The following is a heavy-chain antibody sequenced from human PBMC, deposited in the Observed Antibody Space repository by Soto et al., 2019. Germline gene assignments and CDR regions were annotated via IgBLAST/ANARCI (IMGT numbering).Heavy chain of an antibody. J-gene: IGHJ6*02. CDR2: IIPIFGTA. CDR3: ARGVISTSYNSYYYGMDV. D-gene: IGHD2-2*01. V-gene: IGHV1-69*12. CDR1: GGTFSSYA. Sequence: QVQLVQSGAEVKKPGSSVKVSCKASGGTFSSYAISWVRQAPGQGREWMGGIIPIFGTANYAQKFQGRVTITADESTSTAYMELSSLRSEDTAVYYCARGVISTSYNSYYYGMDVWGQGTTVTVSS.